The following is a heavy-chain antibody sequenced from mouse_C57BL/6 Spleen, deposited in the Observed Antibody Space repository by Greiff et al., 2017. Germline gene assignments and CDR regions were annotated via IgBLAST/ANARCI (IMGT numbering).Heavy chain of an antibody. Sequence: QVQLQQPGAELVKPGASVKLSCKASGYTFTSYWMHWVKQRPGRGLEWIGRIDPNSGGTTYNEKFKSKATLTVDKPSSTAYLQLSSLPSEDSAVYYCARSPYSNYGGDYWGQGTTLTVSS. CDR1: GYTFTSYW. V-gene: IGHV1-72*01. CDR2: IDPNSGGT. D-gene: IGHD2-5*01. J-gene: IGHJ2*01. CDR3: ARSPYSNYGGDY.